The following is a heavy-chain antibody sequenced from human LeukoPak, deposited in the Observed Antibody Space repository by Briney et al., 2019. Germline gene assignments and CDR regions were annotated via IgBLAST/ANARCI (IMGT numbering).Heavy chain of an antibody. CDR1: GFTFSSYW. CDR2: IKQDGSEK. CDR3: ARVGSMVRGVIITYYYYMDV. J-gene: IGHJ6*03. V-gene: IGHV3-7*01. Sequence: GGSLRLSCAASGFTFSSYWMSWVRQAPGKGLEWVANIKQDGSEKYYVDSVKGRFTISRDNAKNSLYLQMNSLRAEDTAVYYCARVGSMVRGVIITYYYYMDVWGKGITVTVSS. D-gene: IGHD3-10*01.